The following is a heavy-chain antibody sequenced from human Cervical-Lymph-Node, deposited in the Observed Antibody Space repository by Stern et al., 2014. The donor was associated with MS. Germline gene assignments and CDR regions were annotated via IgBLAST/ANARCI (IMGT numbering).Heavy chain of an antibody. J-gene: IGHJ4*02. Sequence: QVQLVQSGAEVKKPGASVKVSCKASGYTLNTYGITWVRQAPGQGLEWMGWISAYNGNTKYAQQFQGRSTMTTATSTNKAYMELRSRRSDDTAVYYCGREVRYVDWPPLDYWGQGTLVTVSS. V-gene: IGHV1-18*01. CDR3: GREVRYVDWPPLDY. CDR2: ISAYNGNT. CDR1: GYTLNTYG. D-gene: IGHD3-9*01.